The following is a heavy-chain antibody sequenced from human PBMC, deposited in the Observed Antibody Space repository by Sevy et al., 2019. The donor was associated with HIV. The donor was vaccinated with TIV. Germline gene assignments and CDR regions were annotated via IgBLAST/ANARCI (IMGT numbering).Heavy chain of an antibody. CDR1: GFAFYDYS. D-gene: IGHD2-8*01. Sequence: GGSLRLSCAASGFAFYDYSMSWIRQAPGKGLEWVATLSFGCGKINYEHSVKGRFTISRDSLKNSFYLQMDNLRVEDTALYSCARRGCTRSRDYWGQGSGVTVSS. CDR3: ARRGCTRSRDY. J-gene: IGHJ4*02. V-gene: IGHV3-23*01. CDR2: LSFGCGKI.